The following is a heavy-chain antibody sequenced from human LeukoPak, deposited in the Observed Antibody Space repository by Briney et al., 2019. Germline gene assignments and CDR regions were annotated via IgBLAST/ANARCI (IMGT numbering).Heavy chain of an antibody. CDR2: IIPILGIA. Sequence: SVKVSCKASGGTFSSYAISWVRQAPGQGLEWMGRIIPILGIANYAQKFQGRVTITADKSTSTAYMELSSLRSEDTAVYYCATTVGAWISLFDYWGQGTLVTVSS. CDR3: ATTVGAWISLFDY. D-gene: IGHD1-26*01. V-gene: IGHV1-69*04. CDR1: GGTFSSYA. J-gene: IGHJ4*02.